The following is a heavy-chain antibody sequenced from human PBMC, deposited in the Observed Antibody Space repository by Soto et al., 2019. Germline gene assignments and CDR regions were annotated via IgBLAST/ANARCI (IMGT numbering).Heavy chain of an antibody. CDR2: IYTSGST. CDR1: GGSISSYY. V-gene: IGHV4-4*07. Sequence: SETLSLTCTVSGGSISSYYWSWIRQPAGKGLEWIGRIYTSGSTNYNPSLKSRVTMSVDTSKNQFSLKLSSVTAADTAVYYCARSAISNWNDEQNFDYWGQGTLVTVSS. CDR3: ARSAISNWNDEQNFDY. D-gene: IGHD1-1*01. J-gene: IGHJ4*02.